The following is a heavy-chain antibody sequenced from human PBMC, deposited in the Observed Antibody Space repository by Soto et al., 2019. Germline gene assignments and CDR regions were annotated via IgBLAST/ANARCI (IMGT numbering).Heavy chain of an antibody. Sequence: SETLSLTCAVYGGSFSSYYWSWIRQPPGKGREWIGEINHSGSTNYNPSLNSRVTISVDKNQHQFDLKQSSVTAADTAVYYCASDDLGRCSSYAGGRHFEYWAQGTLVTVSS. D-gene: IGHD6-6*01. J-gene: IGHJ4*02. CDR3: ASDDLGRCSSYAGGRHFEY. CDR2: INHSGST. V-gene: IGHV4-34*01. CDR1: GGSFSSYY.